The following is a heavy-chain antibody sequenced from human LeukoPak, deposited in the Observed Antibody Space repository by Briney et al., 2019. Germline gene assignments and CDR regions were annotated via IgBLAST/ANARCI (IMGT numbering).Heavy chain of an antibody. CDR2: ISAYNGNT. J-gene: IGHJ5*02. Sequence: VASVKVSCKASGYTFTSYGIRWVRQAPGQGLEWMGWISAYNGNTNYAQKLQGRVTMTTDTSTSTAYMELRSLRSDDTAVYYCARDLVVVAANWLDPWGQGTLVTVSS. CDR1: GYTFTSYG. CDR3: ARDLVVVAANWLDP. D-gene: IGHD2-15*01. V-gene: IGHV1-18*01.